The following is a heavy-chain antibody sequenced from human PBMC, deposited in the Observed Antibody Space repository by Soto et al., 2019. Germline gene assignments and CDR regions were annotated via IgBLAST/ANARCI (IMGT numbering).Heavy chain of an antibody. CDR2: IDPSDSYT. Sequence: GESLKISCQGSGYSFTSYWISWVRQMPGKGLEWMGRIDPSDSYTNYSPSFQGQVTISADKSISTAYLQWSSLKASDTAMYYCATTSGYYGALSMDVWGQGTTVTVSS. CDR1: GYSFTSYW. D-gene: IGHD3-3*01. V-gene: IGHV5-10-1*01. J-gene: IGHJ6*02. CDR3: ATTSGYYGALSMDV.